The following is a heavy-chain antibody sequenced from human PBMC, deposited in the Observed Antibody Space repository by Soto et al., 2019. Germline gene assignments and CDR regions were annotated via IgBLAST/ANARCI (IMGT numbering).Heavy chain of an antibody. Sequence: PSETLSLTCAVYGGSFSGYYWSWIRQPPGKGLEWIGEINHSGSTNYNPSLKSRVTISVDTSKNQLSLNLRSVTAADTAVYYCAGGRGRQQLVMTYYYGMDVWGQGTTVTVSS. CDR2: INHSGST. J-gene: IGHJ6*02. D-gene: IGHD6-13*01. V-gene: IGHV4-34*01. CDR1: GGSFSGYY. CDR3: AGGRGRQQLVMTYYYGMDV.